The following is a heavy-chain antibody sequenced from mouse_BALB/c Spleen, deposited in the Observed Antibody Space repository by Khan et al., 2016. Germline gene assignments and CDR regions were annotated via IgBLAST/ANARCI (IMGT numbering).Heavy chain of an antibody. CDR3: TTVFAY. V-gene: IGHV6-6*02. J-gene: IGHJ3*01. CDR2: IRLKSNNYAT. CDR1: GFTFSNYW. Sequence: EVKLEESGGGLVQPGGSMKLSCVASGFTFSNYWMNWVRQSPEKGLEWVAEIRLKSNNYATHYAESVKGRFTISRDDSKSSVYLQMNNLRAEDTGIYYCTTVFAYWGQGTLVTVSA.